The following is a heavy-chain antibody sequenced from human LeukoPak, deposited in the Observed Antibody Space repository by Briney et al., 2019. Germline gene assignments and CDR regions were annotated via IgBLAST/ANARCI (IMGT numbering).Heavy chain of an antibody. CDR1: GGSISSSSYY. Sequence: SETLSLTCTVSGGSISSSSYYWGWIRQPPGKGLEWIGSIYYSGSTYYNPSLKCRVTISVDTSKNQFSLKLSSVTAADTAVYYCARGGGTLYSYGPDYWGQGTLVTVSS. J-gene: IGHJ4*02. D-gene: IGHD5-18*01. CDR2: IYYSGST. CDR3: ARGGGTLYSYGPDY. V-gene: IGHV4-39*07.